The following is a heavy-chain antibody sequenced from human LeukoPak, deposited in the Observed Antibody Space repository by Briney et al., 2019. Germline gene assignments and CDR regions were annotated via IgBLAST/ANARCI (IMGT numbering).Heavy chain of an antibody. J-gene: IGHJ4*02. Sequence: SETLSLTCTVSGGSISSYYWSWIRQPPGKGLEWIGYIYYSGSTNYNSSLKSRVTISVDTSKNQFSLKLSSVAAADTAVYYCAKNGADSSDWYLDSWGQGTLVTVSS. CDR3: AKNGADSSDWYLDS. D-gene: IGHD6-19*01. V-gene: IGHV4-59*01. CDR2: IYYSGST. CDR1: GGSISSYY.